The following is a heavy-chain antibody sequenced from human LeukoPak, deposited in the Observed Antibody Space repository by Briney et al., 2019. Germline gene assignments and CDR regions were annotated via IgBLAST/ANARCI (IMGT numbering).Heavy chain of an antibody. V-gene: IGHV3-30*04. CDR1: GFTLRSYA. CDR2: IPYDGRNK. D-gene: IGHD2-2*02. CDR3: AREQGYCSSTSCYRPFDY. J-gene: IGHJ4*02. Sequence: GETLRLSCAASGFTLRSYAMHWVRQAPGKGLEWVAVIPYDGRNKYNADSVKGRFTISRDNSKNTLYLQMNSLRAEDTAVYYCAREQGYCSSTSCYRPFDYWGQGTLVTVSS.